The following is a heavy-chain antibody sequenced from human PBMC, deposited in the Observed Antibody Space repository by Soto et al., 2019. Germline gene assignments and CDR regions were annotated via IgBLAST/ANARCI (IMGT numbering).Heavy chain of an antibody. CDR3: AREGRTTVPSYYFDY. CDR2: INPSGGST. D-gene: IGHD4-17*01. V-gene: IGHV1-46*01. CDR1: GYAFTSYY. Sequence: ASVKVSFKASGYAFTSYYMHWVRQAPGQGLEWMGIINPSGGSTSYAQKFQGRVTMTRDTSTSTVYMELSSLRSEDTAVYYCAREGRTTVPSYYFDYWGQGTLVTVSS. J-gene: IGHJ4*02.